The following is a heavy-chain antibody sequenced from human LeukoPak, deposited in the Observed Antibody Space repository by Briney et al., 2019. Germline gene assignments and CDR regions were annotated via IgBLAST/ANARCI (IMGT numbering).Heavy chain of an antibody. V-gene: IGHV1-18*01. J-gene: IGHJ3*02. CDR3: ARETYYILDI. CDR1: GYRFTSSG. CDR2: INTNNGNT. Sequence: ASVKVSCKASGYRFTSSGISWVRQAPGQGLEWMGWINTNNGNTNYAQKFQGRATMTTDTSTSTAYMELRSLRSDDTALYYCARETYYILDIWGQGTMVTVSS. D-gene: IGHD3-10*01.